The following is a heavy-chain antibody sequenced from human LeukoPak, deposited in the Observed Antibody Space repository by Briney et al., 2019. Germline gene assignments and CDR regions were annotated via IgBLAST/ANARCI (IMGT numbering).Heavy chain of an antibody. CDR3: ARDRVYSSSSRYYYGTDV. V-gene: IGHV3-33*01. J-gene: IGHJ6*02. D-gene: IGHD6-6*01. Sequence: PGGSLRLSCAASGFTFNSYGMHWVRQAPGKGLEWVAVIWYDGSNKYYADSVKGRFTISRDNTKNTLYLQVNSLRTEDTAVYFCARDRVYSSSSRYYYGTDVWGQGTTITVSS. CDR2: IWYDGSNK. CDR1: GFTFNSYG.